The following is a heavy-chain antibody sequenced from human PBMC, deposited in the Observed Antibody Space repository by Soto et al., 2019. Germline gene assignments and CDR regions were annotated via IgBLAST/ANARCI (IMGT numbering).Heavy chain of an antibody. Sequence: SETLSLTCTVSGGSISSSSFHWGWIRQPPGKGLEWIGSIYYSGSTYYSPSLKSRVTISVDTSKNQFSLKLSSVTAADTAVYYCARSYGSGSYSPTTFDYWGQGTLVTVSS. J-gene: IGHJ4*02. CDR1: GGSISSSSFH. D-gene: IGHD3-10*01. CDR2: IYYSGST. CDR3: ARSYGSGSYSPTTFDY. V-gene: IGHV4-39*07.